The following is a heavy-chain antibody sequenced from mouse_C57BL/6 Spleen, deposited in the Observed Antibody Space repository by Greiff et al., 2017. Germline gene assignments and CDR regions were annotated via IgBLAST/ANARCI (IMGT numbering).Heavy chain of an antibody. CDR2: IYPGDGDT. D-gene: IGHD2-5*01. CDR1: GYAFSSYW. V-gene: IGHV1-80*01. CDR3: ARDYSNPYAMDY. J-gene: IGHJ4*01. Sequence: VQLQQSGAELVKPGASVKISCKASGYAFSSYWMNWVKQRPGKGLEWIGQIYPGDGDTNYNGKFKGKATLTADKSSSTAYMQLSSLTSEDSAVYFCARDYSNPYAMDYWGQGTSVTVSS.